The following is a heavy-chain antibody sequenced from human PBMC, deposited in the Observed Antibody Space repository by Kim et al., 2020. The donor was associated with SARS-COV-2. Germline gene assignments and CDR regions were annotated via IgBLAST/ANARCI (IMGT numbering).Heavy chain of an antibody. V-gene: IGHV1-18*01. Sequence: ASVKVSCKASGYTFSSFGISWVRQAPGQGLEWMGWISAYNGDTNYAQKFQGRVAMTTDTPTNTAYLDLRSLGSDDTAVYYCAREGGIGAAGRGGMDVWGQGTTVTVSS. CDR3: AREGGIGAAGRGGMDV. J-gene: IGHJ6*02. CDR2: ISAYNGDT. D-gene: IGHD6-13*01. CDR1: GYTFSSFG.